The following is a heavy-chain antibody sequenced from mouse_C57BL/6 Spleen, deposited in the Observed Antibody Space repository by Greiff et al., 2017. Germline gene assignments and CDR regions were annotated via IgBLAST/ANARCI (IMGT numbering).Heavy chain of an antibody. V-gene: IGHV1-81*01. Sequence: VKLQESGAELARPGASVKLSCKASGYTFTSYGISWVKQRTGQGLEWIGEIYPRSGNTYYNEKFKGKATLTADKSSSTAYMELSSLTSEDSAVYFCAIYDYGRGAWFAYWGQGTLVTVSA. D-gene: IGHD2-4*01. CDR1: GYTFTSYG. CDR2: IYPRSGNT. J-gene: IGHJ3*01. CDR3: AIYDYGRGAWFAY.